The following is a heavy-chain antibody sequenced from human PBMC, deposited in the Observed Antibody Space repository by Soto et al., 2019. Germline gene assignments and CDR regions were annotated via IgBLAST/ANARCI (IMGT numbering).Heavy chain of an antibody. CDR3: ATPFNWNYVGAFDI. CDR2: IIPIFGTA. D-gene: IGHD1-7*01. V-gene: IGHV1-69*01. CDR1: GGTFSSYA. Sequence: QVQLVQSGAEVKKPGSSVKVSCKASGGTFSSYAISWVRQAPGQGLEWMGGIIPIFGTANYAQKFQGRVTITADESTSTTYMELSSLRSEDTAVYYCATPFNWNYVGAFDIWGQGTMVTVSS. J-gene: IGHJ3*02.